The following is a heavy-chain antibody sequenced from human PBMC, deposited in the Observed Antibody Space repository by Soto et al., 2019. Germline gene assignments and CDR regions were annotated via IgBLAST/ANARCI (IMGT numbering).Heavy chain of an antibody. V-gene: IGHV2-70*04. CDR1: GFSLSTSGMR. Sequence: ASGPTLVNPTQPLTLTCTFSGFSLSTSGMRVSWIRQPPGKALEWLARIDWDDDKFYNTSLKTRLTISKDSSKNQVVLTMTNMDPVDTATYYCARMSHCSGGTCPFDYWGQGALVTVSS. D-gene: IGHD2-15*01. CDR3: ARMSHCSGGTCPFDY. J-gene: IGHJ4*02. CDR2: IDWDDDK.